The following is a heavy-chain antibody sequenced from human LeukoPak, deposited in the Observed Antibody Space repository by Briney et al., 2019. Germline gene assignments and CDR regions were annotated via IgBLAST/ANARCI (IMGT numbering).Heavy chain of an antibody. V-gene: IGHV1-8*01. CDR1: GYTFTSYD. CDR3: ARVTGYSYGYYYYYYYYMDV. CDR2: MNPNSGNT. J-gene: IGHJ6*03. D-gene: IGHD5-18*01. Sequence: ASVKVSCKASGYTFTSYDINWVRQATGQGLEWMGWMNPNSGNTGYAQKFQGRVTMTRNTSISTAYMELSSLRSEDTAVYYCARVTGYSYGYYYYYYYYMDVWGKGITVTVSS.